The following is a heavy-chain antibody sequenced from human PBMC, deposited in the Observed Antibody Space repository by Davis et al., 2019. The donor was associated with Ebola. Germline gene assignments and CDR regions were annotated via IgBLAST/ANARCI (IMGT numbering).Heavy chain of an antibody. Sequence: SGPTLVKPTETLTLTCTVSGFSLSNARMGVSWIRQPPGKALEWLAHIFSNDEKSYSTSLKIRLTISKDTSKSQVVLTMTNRDPVDTATYYCARTLAAAGTYYYYMDVWGKGTTVTVSS. CDR1: GFSLSNARMG. CDR3: ARTLAAAGTYYYYMDV. V-gene: IGHV2-26*01. J-gene: IGHJ6*03. CDR2: IFSNDEK. D-gene: IGHD6-13*01.